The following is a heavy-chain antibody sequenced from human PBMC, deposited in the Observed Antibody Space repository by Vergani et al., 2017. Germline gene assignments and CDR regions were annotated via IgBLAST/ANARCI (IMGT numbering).Heavy chain of an antibody. CDR2: IYHSGST. J-gene: IGHJ4*02. CDR1: GYSISSGYY. D-gene: IGHD4-23*01. V-gene: IGHV4-38-2*01. CDR3: ARITVVSFDY. Sequence: QVQLQESGPGLVKPSETLSLTCAVSGYSISSGYYWGWIRQPPGQGLEWIGSIYHSGSTYYNPSLKSRVTISVDTSKNQFSLKLSSVTAADTAVYYCARITVVSFDYWGQGTLVTVSS.